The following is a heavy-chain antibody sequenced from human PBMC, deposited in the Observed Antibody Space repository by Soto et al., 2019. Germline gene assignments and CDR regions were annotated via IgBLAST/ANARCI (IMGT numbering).Heavy chain of an antibody. J-gene: IGHJ6*02. CDR2: ISPYNDYR. CDR1: GYTFIRYG. Sequence: QVQLAQSANEVKKPGASVRVSCKAAGYTFIRYGIAWVRQAPGQGLEWMGWISPYNDYRVYAQKFQGRVSMTADTSTRTVYMNLRGLKSDDTAVYYCAGGGYYDNSWGKLSHYGLDVWGQGTSVSVSS. V-gene: IGHV1-18*01. D-gene: IGHD3-16*01. CDR3: AGGGYYDNSWGKLSHYGLDV.